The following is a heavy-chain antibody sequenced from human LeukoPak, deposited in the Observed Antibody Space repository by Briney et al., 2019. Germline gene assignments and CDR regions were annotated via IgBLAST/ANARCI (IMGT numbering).Heavy chain of an antibody. CDR3: ARAGWIITSGIDY. CDR2: IYHTGST. V-gene: IGHV4-38-2*01. J-gene: IGHJ4*02. D-gene: IGHD3-10*01. Sequence: SETLSLTCGVSGYSISRGYYWAWIRQPPGKGLEWIGTIYHTGSTYYNPSLESRVTISVDTSKNEFSLNLNSVTAADTAVYYCARAGWIITSGIDYWGQGALVILSS. CDR1: GYSISRGYY.